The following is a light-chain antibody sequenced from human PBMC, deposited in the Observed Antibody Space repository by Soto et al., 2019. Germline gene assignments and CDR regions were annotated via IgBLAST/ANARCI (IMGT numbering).Light chain of an antibody. CDR2: GAS. CDR1: QAFSNL. J-gene: IGKJ4*01. CDR3: KQYKSFPLT. Sequence: DIQMTQSPSYVSASVGDRVISTCPASQAFSNLLAWYQPKPGKAPKLLIYGASTLQGGVPSRFSGSGSGTDFSLTISSLQPEDLATYYGKQYKSFPLTFGGGTKVDIK. V-gene: IGKV1-12*01.